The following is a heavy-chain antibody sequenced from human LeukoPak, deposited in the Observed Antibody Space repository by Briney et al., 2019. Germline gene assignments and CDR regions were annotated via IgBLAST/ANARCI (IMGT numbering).Heavy chain of an antibody. D-gene: IGHD6-13*01. CDR3: AKALEQETVIALDS. CDR1: EFTFSTNA. J-gene: IGHJ4*02. CDR2: ISGSGGST. Sequence: GGSLRLSCAASEFTFSTNARSWFAQAPGKGLDWASAISGSGGSTYYADSVKGRFTISRDNSKNTLYLQMNSLRAEDTSIYFCAKALEQETVIALDSWGQGTLVTVSS. V-gene: IGHV3-23*01.